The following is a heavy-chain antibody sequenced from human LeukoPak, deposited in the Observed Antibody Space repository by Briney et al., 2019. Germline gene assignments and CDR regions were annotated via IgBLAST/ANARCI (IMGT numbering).Heavy chain of an antibody. CDR1: GDNFSSYV. CDR3: TREGVYSPDPTSYHRLPFDI. J-gene: IGHJ3*02. V-gene: IGHV1-69*04. CDR2: IIPTLDVA. Sequence: GSSVKVSCEASGDNFSSYVITWVRQAPGQGLEWMGRIIPTLDVANFAQKFKGRVTITADKFTNTAHLELSSLRSEDTAVYFCTREGVYSPDPTSYHRLPFDIWGKGTVVIVSS. D-gene: IGHD3-16*02.